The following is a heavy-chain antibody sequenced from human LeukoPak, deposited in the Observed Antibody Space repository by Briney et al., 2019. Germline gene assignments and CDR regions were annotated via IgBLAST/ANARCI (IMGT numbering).Heavy chain of an antibody. J-gene: IGHJ6*02. CDR3: ARVQQAAAGTNYYYYGMDV. D-gene: IGHD6-13*01. Sequence: ASVKVSCKAYGYTFTSYGISWVRQAPGQGLEWMGWISAYNGSTNYAQKLQGRVTMTTDTSTSTAYMELRSLRSDDTAVYYCARVQQAAAGTNYYYYGMDVWGQGTTVTVSS. CDR1: GYTFTSYG. CDR2: ISAYNGST. V-gene: IGHV1-18*01.